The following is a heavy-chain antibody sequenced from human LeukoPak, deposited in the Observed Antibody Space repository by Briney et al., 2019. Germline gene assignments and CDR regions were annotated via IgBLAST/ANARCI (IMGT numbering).Heavy chain of an antibody. CDR2: LSDAGVRI. CDR1: GFTFRNYG. D-gene: IGHD2/OR15-2a*01. J-gene: IGHJ1*01. V-gene: IGHV3-23*01. Sequence: TGGSLRLSCIASGFTFRNYGMSWVRQAPGKGLEWVSGLSDAGVRIFYPDSVKGRFTISRDNSKNTLYLQMDSLRAEDTAVYYCARGVSDSTTIQHWGQGTLVTVSS. CDR3: ARGVSDSTTIQH.